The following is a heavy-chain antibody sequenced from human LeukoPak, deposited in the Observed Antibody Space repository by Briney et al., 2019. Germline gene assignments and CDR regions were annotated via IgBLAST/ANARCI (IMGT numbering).Heavy chain of an antibody. Sequence: GGSLRLSCAASGFTFSSYSMNWVRQAPGKGLEWVSSISSSSSYIYYADSVKGRFTISRDNAKNSLYLQMNSLRAEDTAVYYCARVGPDWQQLVRWGQGTLVTVSS. V-gene: IGHV3-21*01. D-gene: IGHD6-13*01. CDR3: ARVGPDWQQLVR. CDR2: ISSSSSYI. J-gene: IGHJ4*02. CDR1: GFTFSSYS.